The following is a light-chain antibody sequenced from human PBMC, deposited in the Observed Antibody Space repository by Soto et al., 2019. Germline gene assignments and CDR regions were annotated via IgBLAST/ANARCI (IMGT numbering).Light chain of an antibody. CDR1: STDVTGRNY. CDR2: EVT. Sequence: QSVLTQPASVSGSPGQSITISCTGTSTDVTGRNYVSRYQQHPGKAPKVIIYEVTNRPSGISNRFSGSKSGNTASLTISGLQAEDEADYHCCSYTSGTSLFGTGTKVTVL. J-gene: IGLJ1*01. V-gene: IGLV2-14*01. CDR3: CSYTSGTSL.